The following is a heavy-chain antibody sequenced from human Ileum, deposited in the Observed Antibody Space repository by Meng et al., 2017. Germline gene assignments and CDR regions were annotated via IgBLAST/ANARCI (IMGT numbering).Heavy chain of an antibody. D-gene: IGHD3-3*01. CDR1: GGTFSSYT. CDR2: IIPILGIA. CDR3: ARSSLGWPFLPFDY. Sequence: QVQLVQSGAEVKKPGSSVKVSCKASGGTFSSYTISWVRQAPGQGLEWMGRIIPILGIANYAQKFQGRVTITADKSTSTAYMELSSLRSEGTAVYYCARSSLGWPFLPFDYWGQGTLVTVSS. J-gene: IGHJ4*02. V-gene: IGHV1-69*02.